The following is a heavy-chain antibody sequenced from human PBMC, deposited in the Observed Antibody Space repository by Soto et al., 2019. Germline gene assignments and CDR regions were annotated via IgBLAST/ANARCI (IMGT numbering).Heavy chain of an antibody. J-gene: IGHJ4*02. CDR3: AKDGGWSLAVAGLCDY. Sequence: EVHLLESGGGLVQPGGSLRLSCVVSGSTFSSDAMSWVRQAPGRGLEWVSGISDSGGSTYYADSVKGRFTISRDNAKNTLYLQMKSLRVEDTALYYCAKDGGWSLAVAGLCDYGGPGTQVTVSS. V-gene: IGHV3-23*01. CDR2: ISDSGGST. CDR1: GSTFSSDA. D-gene: IGHD6-19*01.